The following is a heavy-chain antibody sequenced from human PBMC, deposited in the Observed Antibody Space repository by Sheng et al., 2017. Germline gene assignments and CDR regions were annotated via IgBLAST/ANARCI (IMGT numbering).Heavy chain of an antibody. V-gene: IGHV3-72*01. CDR3: VRGSSTNRPHFAY. Sequence: EVQLVESGGGLVQPGGSLRLSCAASGFTSSDHYMDWVRQAPGKGLEWVGRIRNKGNSDTTEYAASVKGRFTVSRDDSINSLYLQMNSLKIEDTAVYYCVRGSSTNRPHFAYWGQGTLVTVSS. CDR1: GFTSSDHY. J-gene: IGHJ4*02. D-gene: IGHD1-26*01. CDR2: IRNKGNSDTT.